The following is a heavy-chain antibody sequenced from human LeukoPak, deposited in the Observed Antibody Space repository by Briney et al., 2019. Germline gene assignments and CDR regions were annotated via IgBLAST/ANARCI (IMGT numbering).Heavy chain of an antibody. CDR1: GFTFSSYA. V-gene: IGHV3-23*01. Sequence: PGRSLRLSWAASGFTFSSYAMSWVRQAPGKGLEWVSAISTSGSSTYYADSGKGRFTIPRDNSKNTPYLQISSLRAEDPAVYYCAKAHWGSRPYYYYYMDVWGKGTTVTVSS. CDR3: AKAHWGSRPYYYYYMDV. D-gene: IGHD7-27*01. CDR2: ISTSGSST. J-gene: IGHJ6*03.